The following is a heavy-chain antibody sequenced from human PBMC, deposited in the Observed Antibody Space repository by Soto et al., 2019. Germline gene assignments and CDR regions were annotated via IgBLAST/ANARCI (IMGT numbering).Heavy chain of an antibody. D-gene: IGHD6-13*01. V-gene: IGHV3-30*18. J-gene: IGHJ4*02. Sequence: QVQLVESGGGVVQPGRSLRLSCAASGFTFSNYGIHWVRQAPGKGLDWVAVMSYDGSYKYYADSVKGRFTISRDKSKNTLYLQMTSLRAEDTAVYYCAKKRQKAMEAAGLDSWGQGTLVTVSS. CDR1: GFTFSNYG. CDR2: MSYDGSYK. CDR3: AKKRQKAMEAAGLDS.